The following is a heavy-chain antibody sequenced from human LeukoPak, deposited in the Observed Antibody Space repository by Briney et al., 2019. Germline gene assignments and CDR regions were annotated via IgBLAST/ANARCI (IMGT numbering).Heavy chain of an antibody. J-gene: IGHJ4*02. CDR3: AREGPGGYCSGGSCYFAY. D-gene: IGHD2-15*01. V-gene: IGHV4-34*01. CDR1: GGSISSYY. CDR2: INHSGST. Sequence: SETLSLTCTVSGGSISSYYWSWIRQPPGKGLEWIGEINHSGSTNYNPSLKSRVTISVDTSKNQFSLKLSSVTAADTAVYYCAREGPGGYCSGGSCYFAYWGQGTLVTVSS.